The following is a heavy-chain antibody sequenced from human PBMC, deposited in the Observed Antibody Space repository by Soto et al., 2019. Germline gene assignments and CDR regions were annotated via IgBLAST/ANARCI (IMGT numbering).Heavy chain of an antibody. V-gene: IGHV4-30-2*06. CDR1: GVTISYGGYS. D-gene: IGHD3-3*01. Sequence: SETLSLTCSVSGVTISYGGYSWSWIRQSPGKGLEWLGYISHVETTYYNPSFQSRLSLSIDRTRNQFSLSLSSMTAADKDVYYCARGGGYDSFDFWGQGIQVTV. CDR2: ISHVETT. CDR3: ARGGGYDSFDF. J-gene: IGHJ4*02.